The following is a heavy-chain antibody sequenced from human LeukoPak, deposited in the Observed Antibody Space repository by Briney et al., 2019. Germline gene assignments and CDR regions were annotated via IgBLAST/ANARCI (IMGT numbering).Heavy chain of an antibody. CDR2: IESETDGGTT. D-gene: IGHD4-17*01. CDR3: TTTTVTTWLNAFDI. CDR1: GFTFSRNG. J-gene: IGHJ3*02. Sequence: GGSLRLSCAASGFTFSRNGMHWVRQAPGKGLEWVGRIESETDGGTTHYAAPVKGRFIISRDDSKNTLYLQMNSLKTEDTAVYYCTTTTVTTWLNAFDIWGQGTMVTVSS. V-gene: IGHV3-15*04.